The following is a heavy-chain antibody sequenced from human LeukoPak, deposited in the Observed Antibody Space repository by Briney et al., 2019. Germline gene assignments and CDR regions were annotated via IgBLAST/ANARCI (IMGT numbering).Heavy chain of an antibody. Sequence: SETLSLTCTVSGASISSYYWSWIRQPPGKGLEWIGYVYHSGSTYYTPSLRRRVAMSIDTSENSFSLKLNSVTAADTAVYYCAASLTALRPSYYFDFWAQGIQVTVSS. CDR2: VYHSGST. V-gene: IGHV4-59*01. J-gene: IGHJ4*02. CDR1: GASISSYY. CDR3: AASLTALRPSYYFDF. D-gene: IGHD6-25*01.